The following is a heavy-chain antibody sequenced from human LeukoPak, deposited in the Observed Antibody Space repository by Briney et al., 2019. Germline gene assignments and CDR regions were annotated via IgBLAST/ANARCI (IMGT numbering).Heavy chain of an antibody. CDR2: ISYDGSNK. CDR1: GFTFSSYA. CDR3: ARVRYYYDSSGYKPVDY. J-gene: IGHJ4*02. Sequence: GGSLRLSCAASGFTFSSYAMHWVRQAPGKGLEWVAVISYDGSNKYYADSVKGRFTISRDNSKNTLYLQMNSLRAEDTAVYYCARVRYYYDSSGYKPVDYWGQGTLVTVSS. D-gene: IGHD3-22*01. V-gene: IGHV3-30-3*01.